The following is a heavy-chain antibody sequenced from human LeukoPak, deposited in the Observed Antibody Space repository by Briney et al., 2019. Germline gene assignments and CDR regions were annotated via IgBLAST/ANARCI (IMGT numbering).Heavy chain of an antibody. CDR2: IVGSGSTT. V-gene: IGHV3-23*01. J-gene: IGHJ4*02. Sequence: PGGSLRLSCAASEFTFRSHVMSWVRQAPGKGLEWISAIVGSGSTTHYADSVKGRFTISRDNSKNTAYLQMNSLKTEDTAVYYCTRLGNDNVVDYWGQGTLVTVSS. D-gene: IGHD5-12*01. CDR3: TRLGNDNVVDY. CDR1: EFTFRSHV.